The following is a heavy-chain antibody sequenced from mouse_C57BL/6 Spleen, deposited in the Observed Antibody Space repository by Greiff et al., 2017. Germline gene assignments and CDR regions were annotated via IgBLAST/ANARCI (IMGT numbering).Heavy chain of an antibody. J-gene: IGHJ3*01. CDR2: IFPGSGST. Sequence: QVQLQQSGPELVKPGASVKISCKASGYTFTDYYINWVKQRPGQGLEWIGWIFPGSGSTYYNEKFKGKATLTVDKSSSTAYMLLSSLTSEDSAVYFCARSYYSNYEAWFAYWGQGTLVTVSA. D-gene: IGHD2-5*01. CDR1: GYTFTDYY. V-gene: IGHV1-75*01. CDR3: ARSYYSNYEAWFAY.